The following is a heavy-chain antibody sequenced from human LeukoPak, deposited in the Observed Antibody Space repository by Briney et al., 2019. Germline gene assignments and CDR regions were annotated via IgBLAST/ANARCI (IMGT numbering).Heavy chain of an antibody. D-gene: IGHD6-6*01. V-gene: IGHV4-59*01. J-gene: IGHJ4*02. CDR1: GGSISGYS. Sequence: TPSETLSLTCTVSGGSISGYSWSWIRAPPGKGLEWIGYIYYSGNSNYNPSLKSRVTISADTPKNQFSLNLSSVTAADTAVYYCARESGSSWSAVDYCGQGTLVTVSS. CDR2: IYYSGNS. CDR3: ARESGSSWSAVDY.